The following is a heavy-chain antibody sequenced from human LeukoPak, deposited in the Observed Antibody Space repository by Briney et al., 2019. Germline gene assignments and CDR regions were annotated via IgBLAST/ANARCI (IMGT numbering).Heavy chain of an antibody. D-gene: IGHD5-18*01. CDR3: ARHGSGYNYGPFAS. Sequence: SETLSLTCTVSGGAISHYYCSCIRQPPGTGLEWIGYIYYSGSTNYNLSLKSRVTISVDTSTPQFSLKLSSVPAADTAVYYCARHGSGYNYGPFASWGQGTLVTVSS. J-gene: IGHJ4*02. CDR1: GGAISHYY. V-gene: IGHV4-59*08. CDR2: IYYSGST.